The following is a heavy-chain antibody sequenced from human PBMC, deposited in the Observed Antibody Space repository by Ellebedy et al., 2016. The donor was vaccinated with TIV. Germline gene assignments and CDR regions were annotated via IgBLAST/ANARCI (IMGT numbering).Heavy chain of an antibody. J-gene: IGHJ4*02. CDR1: GFSFSWHW. D-gene: IGHD2-2*03. CDR3: ARRSSGYCVGVKCTTDFDY. V-gene: IGHV3-74*01. Sequence: GESLKISXAASGFSFSWHWMHWVRQAPGKGLLWVSRINNDGTATTYADSVKGRFTISRDNTKNTLYLQMNSLRAEDTGVYYCARRSSGYCVGVKCTTDFDYWGQGTLVTVSS. CDR2: INNDGTAT.